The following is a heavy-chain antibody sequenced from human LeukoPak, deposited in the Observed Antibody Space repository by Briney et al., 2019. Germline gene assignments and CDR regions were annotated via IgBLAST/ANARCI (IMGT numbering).Heavy chain of an antibody. V-gene: IGHV4-59*08. CDR2: IYYSGST. Sequence: SETLSLTCTVSGGSISSYYWSWIRQPPGKGLEWIGYIYYSGSTNYNPSLKSRVTISVDTSKNQFSLKLSSVTVADTAVYYCARLANYYDSSGLDYWGQGTLVTVSS. CDR3: ARLANYYDSSGLDY. CDR1: GGSISSYY. J-gene: IGHJ4*02. D-gene: IGHD3-22*01.